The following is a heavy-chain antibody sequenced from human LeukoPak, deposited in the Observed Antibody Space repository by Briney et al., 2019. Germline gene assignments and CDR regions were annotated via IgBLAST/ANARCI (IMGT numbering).Heavy chain of an antibody. Sequence: RRSLRLSCAASGFTFSNYDMHWVRQAPGKGLEWVAVISYAGNNKYYADSVKGRFTISRDNSKNTLFLQMNSLRAEGTAVYYCARDLATVTYNFDYWGQGTLVTVSS. D-gene: IGHD4-17*01. J-gene: IGHJ4*02. CDR3: ARDLATVTYNFDY. V-gene: IGHV3-30*04. CDR1: GFTFSNYD. CDR2: ISYAGNNK.